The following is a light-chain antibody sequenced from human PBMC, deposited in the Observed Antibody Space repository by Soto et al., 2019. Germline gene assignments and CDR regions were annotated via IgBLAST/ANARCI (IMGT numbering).Light chain of an antibody. V-gene: IGKV1-9*01. J-gene: IGKJ5*01. CDR2: GAS. CDR1: QAMNTY. Sequence: DIQTTQSPSTLSASVGDRVTITCRASQAMNTYIAWYQQRPGAAPKLLVYGASTLYTGVPSRFSGSESGAVFTLTISSLQPEDFATYYCQQLHSYPITFGQGTRLEIK. CDR3: QQLHSYPIT.